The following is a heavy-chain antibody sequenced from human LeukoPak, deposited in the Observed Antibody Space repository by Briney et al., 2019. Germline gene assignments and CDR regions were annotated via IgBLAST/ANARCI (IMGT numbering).Heavy chain of an antibody. CDR3: ARATLLGLPAATLGSAFDI. Sequence: ASVKVSCKASGYTFTSYSISWVRQAPGQGLEWMGWISAHNGNTNYAQKLQGRVTMTTDTSTSTAYMELRSLRSDDTAVYYCARATLLGLPAATLGSAFDIWGQGTMVTVSS. V-gene: IGHV1-18*01. J-gene: IGHJ3*02. CDR1: GYTFTSYS. CDR2: ISAHNGNT. D-gene: IGHD2-2*01.